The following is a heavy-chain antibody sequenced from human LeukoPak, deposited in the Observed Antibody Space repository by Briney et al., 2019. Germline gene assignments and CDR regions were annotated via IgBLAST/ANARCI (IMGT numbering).Heavy chain of an antibody. D-gene: IGHD3-22*01. CDR1: GDSISSYY. V-gene: IGHV4-59*01. J-gene: IGHJ1*01. Sequence: SETLSLTCTVSGDSISSYYWSWIRQPPGKGLEWIGYVYYSGSTNYNPSLKSRVTISVGTSKNQFSLMLSSVTAADTAVYYCAKAAYYYDSGGYYYGYFQHWGQGTLVTVSS. CDR2: VYYSGST. CDR3: AKAAYYYDSGGYYYGYFQH.